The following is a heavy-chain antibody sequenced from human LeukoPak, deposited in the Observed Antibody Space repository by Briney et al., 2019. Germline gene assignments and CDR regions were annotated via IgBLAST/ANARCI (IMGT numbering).Heavy chain of an antibody. CDR3: AKDISPGIAAAGAEY. D-gene: IGHD6-13*01. V-gene: IGHV3-30*18. CDR1: GFTFSSYG. J-gene: IGHJ4*02. Sequence: PGGSLRLSCAASGFTFSSYGMHWVRQAPGKGLEWVAVISYDGSNKYYADSVKGRFTISRDNSKNTLYLQMNSLRAEDTAVYYCAKDISPGIAAAGAEYWGQGTLVTVSS. CDR2: ISYDGSNK.